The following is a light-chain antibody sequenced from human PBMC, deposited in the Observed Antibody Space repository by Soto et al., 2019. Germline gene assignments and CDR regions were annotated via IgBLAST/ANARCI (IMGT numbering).Light chain of an antibody. CDR1: QSISSW. V-gene: IGKV1-5*03. Sequence: DIQMTQSPSTLSASVGDRVTITCRASQSISSWLAWYQQKPGKVPKFLIYKATSSESGVPSRFSGGGSETEFTLTISSLQPDDFATYYCLQYNSYPLTFGQGTKVE. J-gene: IGKJ1*01. CDR3: LQYNSYPLT. CDR2: KAT.